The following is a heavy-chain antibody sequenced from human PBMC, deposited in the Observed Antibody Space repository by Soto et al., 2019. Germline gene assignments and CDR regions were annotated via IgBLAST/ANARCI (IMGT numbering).Heavy chain of an antibody. V-gene: IGHV3-23*01. CDR1: GFTFSSYA. Sequence: GGSLRLSCATSGFTFSSYAMSWVRQAPGKGLEWVSAISGSGGSTYYADSVKGRFTISRDNSKNTLYLQMNSLRAEDTAVYYCAKDQEYDFWSGYSNWIDPWGQGTLVTVSS. CDR3: AKDQEYDFWSGYSNWIDP. J-gene: IGHJ5*02. D-gene: IGHD3-3*01. CDR2: ISGSGGST.